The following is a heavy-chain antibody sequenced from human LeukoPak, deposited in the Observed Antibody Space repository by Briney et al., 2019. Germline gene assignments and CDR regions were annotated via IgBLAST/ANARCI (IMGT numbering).Heavy chain of an antibody. V-gene: IGHV3-23*01. CDR3: AKVPDIVVVPADYYYMDV. Sequence: GGSLRLSCAASGFTFSSYDKSWVRQAPGKGLGLVSVLSGNGGSTYYADSVKGRFTISRDNSKNTLYPQMNSLRAEDTAVYYCAKVPDIVVVPADYYYMDVWGKGTTVTVSS. D-gene: IGHD2-2*01. CDR2: LSGNGGST. J-gene: IGHJ6*03. CDR1: GFTFSSYD.